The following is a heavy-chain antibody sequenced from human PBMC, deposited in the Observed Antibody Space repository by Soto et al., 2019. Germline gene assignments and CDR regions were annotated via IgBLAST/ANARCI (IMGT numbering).Heavy chain of an antibody. V-gene: IGHV1-18*01. CDR1: GYTFTSYG. J-gene: IGHJ4*02. D-gene: IGHD3-22*01. CDR3: AVYYYDSSGPQGYFDY. Sequence: ASVQVSCKASGYTFTSYGISWVRQAPGQGLEWMGWISAYNGNTNYAQKLQGRVTMTTDTSTSTAYMELRSLRSDDTAVYYCAVYYYDSSGPQGYFDYWGQGTLVTVSS. CDR2: ISAYNGNT.